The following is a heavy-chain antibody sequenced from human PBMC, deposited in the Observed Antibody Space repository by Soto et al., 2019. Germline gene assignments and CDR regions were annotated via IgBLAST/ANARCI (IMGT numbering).Heavy chain of an antibody. V-gene: IGHV1-18*01. CDR1: GYTFTSYG. CDR3: ASARHSVSSSWYRY. J-gene: IGHJ4*02. CDR2: ISAYNGNT. D-gene: IGHD6-13*01. Sequence: ASVKVSCKASGYTFTSYGISWVRQAPGQGLEWMGWISAYNGNTNYAQKLQGRVTMTTDTSTSTAYMELRSLRSDDTAVYYCASARHSVSSSWYRYWGQGTLVTVSS.